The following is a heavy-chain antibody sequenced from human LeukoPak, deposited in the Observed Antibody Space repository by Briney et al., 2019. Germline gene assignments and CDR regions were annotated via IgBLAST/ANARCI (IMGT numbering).Heavy chain of an antibody. Sequence: GGSLRLSCVASGFTFSDSGMHWVRQAPGKGLEWVAHVRFDGSNKYYADSVKGRFTISRDNSKNTLYLQMSSLRAEDTGVYFCAKGTYSSSWYRFDYWGQGTLVTVSS. D-gene: IGHD6-13*01. CDR1: GFTFSDSG. J-gene: IGHJ4*02. CDR3: AKGTYSSSWYRFDY. V-gene: IGHV3-30*02. CDR2: VRFDGSNK.